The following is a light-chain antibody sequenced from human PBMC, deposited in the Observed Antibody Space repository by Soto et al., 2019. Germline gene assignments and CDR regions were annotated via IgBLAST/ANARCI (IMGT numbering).Light chain of an antibody. CDR1: SSNIGSTF. CDR2: NNN. J-gene: IGLJ1*01. Sequence: QSVLTQPPSASGTPGQRVTISCSGSSSNIGSTFVYWYQQLPGTAPKLLIYNNNQRPSGVPDRFSGSKSGSSASLAISGLRSEDEADYFCAAWDDSLTAYVFGIGTKATVL. V-gene: IGLV1-47*02. CDR3: AAWDDSLTAYV.